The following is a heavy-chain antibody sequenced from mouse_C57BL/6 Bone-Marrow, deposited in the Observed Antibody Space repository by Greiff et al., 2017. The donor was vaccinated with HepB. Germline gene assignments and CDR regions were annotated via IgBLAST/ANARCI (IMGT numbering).Heavy chain of an antibody. CDR1: GYTFTSYW. CDR2: INPSNGGT. J-gene: IGHJ4*01. CDR3: ARSVTAQATSYYYAMDY. V-gene: IGHV1-53*01. Sequence: QVQLQQSGTELVKPGASVKLSCKASGYTFTSYWMHWVKQRPGQGLEWIGNINPSNGGTNYNEKFKSKATLTVDKSSSTAYMQLSSLTSEDSAVYYCARSVTAQATSYYYAMDYWGQGTSVTVSS. D-gene: IGHD3-2*02.